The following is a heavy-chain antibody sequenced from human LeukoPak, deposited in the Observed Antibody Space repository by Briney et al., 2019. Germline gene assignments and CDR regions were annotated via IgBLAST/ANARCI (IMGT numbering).Heavy chain of an antibody. Sequence: GGSLRLSCAASGFTLSSYAIHWVRQAPGKGLEWVAVISYDGSNKYYADSVKGRFTISRDNSKNTLYLQMNSLRAEDTAVYYCARSPYYYDTSGQYYFDYWGQGTLVTVSS. CDR1: GFTLSSYA. V-gene: IGHV3-30-3*01. J-gene: IGHJ4*02. D-gene: IGHD3-22*01. CDR3: ARSPYYYDTSGQYYFDY. CDR2: ISYDGSNK.